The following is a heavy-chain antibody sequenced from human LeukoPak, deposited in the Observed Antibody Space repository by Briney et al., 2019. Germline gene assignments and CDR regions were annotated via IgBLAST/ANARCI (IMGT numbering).Heavy chain of an antibody. CDR1: GFTFSSYA. CDR2: ISYDGSNK. Sequence: PGRSLRLSCAASGFTFSSYAMHWVRQAPGKGLEWVAVISYDGSNKYYADSVKGRFTISRDNSKNTLYLQMNSLRAEDTAVYYCASSVWVWEDGYYFDYWGQGTLVTVSS. J-gene: IGHJ4*02. D-gene: IGHD1-26*01. V-gene: IGHV3-30-3*01. CDR3: ASSVWVWEDGYYFDY.